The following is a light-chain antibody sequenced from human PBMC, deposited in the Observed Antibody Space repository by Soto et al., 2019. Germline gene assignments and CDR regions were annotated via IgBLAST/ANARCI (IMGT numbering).Light chain of an antibody. J-gene: IGKJ1*01. Sequence: DIQMTQSPSSLSASVGDRVTITCRASQSIISYLNWYQQKPGKAPKLLIYAASSLQSGVPSRFSGSGSGTDFTLTISSLQPEDFATYYCQQSYSTLFGQGTKVDI. CDR1: QSIISY. CDR3: QQSYSTL. CDR2: AAS. V-gene: IGKV1-39*01.